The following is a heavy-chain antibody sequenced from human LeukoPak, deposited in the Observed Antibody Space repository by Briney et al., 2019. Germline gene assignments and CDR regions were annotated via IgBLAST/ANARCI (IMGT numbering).Heavy chain of an antibody. D-gene: IGHD3-22*01. CDR1: GFTFRDAW. CDR2: VYHDGST. J-gene: IGHJ4*02. V-gene: IGHV4-4*02. Sequence: PGESLRLSCAASGFTFRDAWMSWVRQPPGKGLEWIGEVYHDGSTNYNPSLQSRVTISLDKSKNQFSLKLSSVTAADTAMYYCARSLYYDTSGPFDFWGQGALVSVSS. CDR3: ARSLYYDTSGPFDF.